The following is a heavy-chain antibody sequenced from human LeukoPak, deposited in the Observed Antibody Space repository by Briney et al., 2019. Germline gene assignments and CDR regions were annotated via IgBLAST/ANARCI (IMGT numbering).Heavy chain of an antibody. J-gene: IGHJ3*02. CDR3: ARGIAGRDYDGFDI. CDR1: GFTFSSYA. D-gene: IGHD6-6*01. Sequence: PGGSLRLSCAASGFTFSSYAMHWVRQAPGKGLEWVSVIYSGGSTYYADSVKGRFTISRDNAKNSPYLQMNSLRAEDTAVYYCARGIAGRDYDGFDIWGQGTMVTVSS. V-gene: IGHV3-66*01. CDR2: IYSGGST.